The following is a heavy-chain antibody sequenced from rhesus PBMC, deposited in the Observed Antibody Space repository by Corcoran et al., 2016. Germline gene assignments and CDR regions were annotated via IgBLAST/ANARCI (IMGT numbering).Heavy chain of an antibody. CDR2: IDGSSGST. J-gene: IGHJ4*01. CDR3: ARRRPRGPLDY. Sequence: QVQLQESGPGLVKPSETLSLTCTGSGGPISGYYWNWIRQPPGKGLEWIGDIDGSSGSTNYNPSLKSRVTISTDTSKNQFSLRLSSVTVADTAVYYCARRRPRGPLDYWGQGVLVTVSS. CDR1: GGPISGYY. V-gene: IGHV4-165*02. D-gene: IGHD1-44*01.